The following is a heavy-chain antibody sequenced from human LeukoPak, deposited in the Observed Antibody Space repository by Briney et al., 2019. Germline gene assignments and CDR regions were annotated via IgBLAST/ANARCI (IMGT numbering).Heavy chain of an antibody. V-gene: IGHV1-69*13. CDR2: IIPIFGTA. Sequence: GASVKVSCKASGGTFSSYAISWVRQAPGQGLEWMGGIIPIFGTANYAQKFQGRVTITEDESTSTAYMELSSLRSEDTAVYYCATVKYSGSSWALYYYGMDVWGQGTTVTDSS. D-gene: IGHD1-26*01. CDR1: GGTFSSYA. J-gene: IGHJ6*02. CDR3: ATVKYSGSSWALYYYGMDV.